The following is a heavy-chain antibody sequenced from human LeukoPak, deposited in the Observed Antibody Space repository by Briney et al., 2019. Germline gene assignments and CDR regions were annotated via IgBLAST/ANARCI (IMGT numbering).Heavy chain of an antibody. V-gene: IGHV1-46*01. J-gene: IGHJ4*02. CDR1: GYTFTSHH. D-gene: IGHD5-24*01. Sequence: ASVKVSCKASGYTFTSHHIHWVRQAPGQGHEWMGIINPSGGSTSYAQKFQGRVTMTRDMSTSTVYMELSSLRSEDTAVYYCARARRDGYNSGILDYWGQGTLVTVSS. CDR2: INPSGGST. CDR3: ARARRDGYNSGILDY.